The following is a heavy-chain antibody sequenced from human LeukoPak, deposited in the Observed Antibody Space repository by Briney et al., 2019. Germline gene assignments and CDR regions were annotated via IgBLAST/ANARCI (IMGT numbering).Heavy chain of an antibody. D-gene: IGHD1-1*01. CDR2: IYYSGST. Sequence: SETLSLTCTVSGGSISSYYWSWIRQPPGKGLEWIGYIYYSGSTNYNPSLKSRVTISVDTSKNQFSPKLSSVTAADTAVYYCARHGTGFDYWGQGTLVTVSS. CDR1: GGSISSYY. CDR3: ARHGTGFDY. J-gene: IGHJ4*02. V-gene: IGHV4-59*08.